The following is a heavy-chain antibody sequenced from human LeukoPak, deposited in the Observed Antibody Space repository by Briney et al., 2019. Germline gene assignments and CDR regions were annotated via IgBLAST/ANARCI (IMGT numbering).Heavy chain of an antibody. J-gene: IGHJ3*02. CDR1: GGTFSSYA. Sequence: ASVKVSCKASGGTFSSYAISWVRQAPGQGLEWMERIIPILGIANYAQKFQGRVTITADKSTSTAYMELSSLRSEDTAVYYCARDLGYSGYDLAFDIWGQGTMVTVSS. CDR3: ARDLGYSGYDLAFDI. V-gene: IGHV1-69*04. CDR2: IIPILGIA. D-gene: IGHD5-12*01.